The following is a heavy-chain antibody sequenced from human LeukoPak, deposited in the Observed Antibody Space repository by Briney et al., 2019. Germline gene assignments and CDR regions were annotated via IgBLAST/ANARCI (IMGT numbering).Heavy chain of an antibody. V-gene: IGHV4-34*01. CDR2: INHSGST. Sequence: SETLSLTCAVYGGSFSGYYWSWIRQPPGKGLEWIGEINHSGSTNYNPSLKSRVTISVDTSKNQFSLKLSSVTAADTAVYYCERVSGYSFGYWGQGTLVTVS. J-gene: IGHJ4*02. CDR1: GGSFSGYY. CDR3: ERVSGYSFGY. D-gene: IGHD5-18*01.